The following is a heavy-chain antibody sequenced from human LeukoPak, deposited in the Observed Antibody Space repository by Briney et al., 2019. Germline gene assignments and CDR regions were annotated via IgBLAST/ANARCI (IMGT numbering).Heavy chain of an antibody. CDR1: GFTFSTYS. V-gene: IGHV3-23*01. D-gene: IGHD4-23*01. J-gene: IGHJ4*02. Sequence: PGGSLRPSCAALGFTFSTYSMNWVRQAPGKGLDWVPAISGNGGSTYYANSVKGRFTISRDNSKNTLYLQMSTLRAEDTAVYYCAKGANAGTTVVTGIDYWGQGTLVTVSS. CDR2: ISGNGGST. CDR3: AKGANAGTTVVTGIDY.